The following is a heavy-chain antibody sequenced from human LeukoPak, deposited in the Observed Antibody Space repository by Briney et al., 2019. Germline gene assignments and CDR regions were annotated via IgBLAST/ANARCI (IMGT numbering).Heavy chain of an antibody. J-gene: IGHJ4*02. V-gene: IGHV3-23*01. CDR1: GFTFSSYA. CDR3: AKAYGDYVIYFDY. Sequence: GGSLRLSCAVSGFTFSSYAMSWVRQAPGKGLEWVSAISGSGGSTYYADSVKGRFTISRDNSKNTLYLQMNSLRAEDTAVYYCAKAYGDYVIYFDYWGQGTLVTVSS. D-gene: IGHD4-17*01. CDR2: ISGSGGST.